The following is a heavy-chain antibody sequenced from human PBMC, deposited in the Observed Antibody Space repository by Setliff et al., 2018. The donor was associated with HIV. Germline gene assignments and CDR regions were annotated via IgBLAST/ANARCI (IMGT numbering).Heavy chain of an antibody. V-gene: IGHV1-18*01. CDR2: ISAYNGNT. CDR3: ARSQAHYYYYYMDV. CDR1: GYTFTSYG. J-gene: IGHJ6*03. Sequence: AASVKVSCKASGYTFTSYGISWVRQAPGQGLEWMGWISAYNGNTNYAQKLQGRVTMTTDTSTSTAYMELRSLRSDDTAVYYCARSQAHYYYYYMDVWGKGTTVTVSS.